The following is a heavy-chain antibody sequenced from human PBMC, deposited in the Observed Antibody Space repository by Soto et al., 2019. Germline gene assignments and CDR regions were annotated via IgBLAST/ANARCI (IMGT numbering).Heavy chain of an antibody. CDR1: GYSFTRYW. Sequence: EFLKISFKGPGYSFTRYWISWVRQIPGKGLEWMGRIDPGDSYTNYSPSFQGHVTISADKSISTAYLQWSSLKASDTAMYYCASEGYYDSSGYYYSWFDPWGQGTLVTVSS. CDR2: IDPGDSYT. J-gene: IGHJ5*02. V-gene: IGHV5-10-1*01. CDR3: ASEGYYDSSGYYYSWFDP. D-gene: IGHD3-22*01.